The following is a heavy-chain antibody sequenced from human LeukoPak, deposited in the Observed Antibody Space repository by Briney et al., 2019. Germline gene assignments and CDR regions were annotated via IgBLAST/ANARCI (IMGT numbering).Heavy chain of an antibody. V-gene: IGHV1-2*02. CDR2: INPNSGGT. D-gene: IGHD3-22*01. J-gene: IGHJ4*02. Sequence: ASVKVSCKASGYTFASYAMNWVRQAPGQGLEWMGWINPNSGGTNYAQKFQGRVTMTRDTSISTAYMELSRLRSDDTAVYYCARAPTYYYDSSGYVDYWGQGTLVTVSS. CDR3: ARAPTYYYDSSGYVDY. CDR1: GYTFASYA.